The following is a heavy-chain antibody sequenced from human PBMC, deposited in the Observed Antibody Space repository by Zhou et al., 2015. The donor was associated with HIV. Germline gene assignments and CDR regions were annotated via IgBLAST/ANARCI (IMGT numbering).Heavy chain of an antibody. CDR1: GGSFSDSE. J-gene: IGHJ6*02. CDR2: LNPQTGSA. Sequence: QVQLVQSGTEVKRPGSSVKVSCKASGGSFSDSEISWVRQAPGQGLEWMGWLNPQTGSAVYAQKFQGRVTMTRNTSISTAYMELSSLRSEDTAVYYCARVKMVRGVTTYYYYGMDVWGQGTTVTVSS. D-gene: IGHD3-10*01. CDR3: ARVKMVRGVTTYYYYGMDV. V-gene: IGHV1-8*02.